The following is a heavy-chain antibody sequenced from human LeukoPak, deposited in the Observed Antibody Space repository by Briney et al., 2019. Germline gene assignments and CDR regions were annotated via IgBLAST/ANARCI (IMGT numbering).Heavy chain of an antibody. CDR3: AGDTEGTIVVVPAAKY. V-gene: IGHV3-48*03. D-gene: IGHD2-2*01. CDR1: GFTFSSYE. CDR2: ISSSGSTI. J-gene: IGHJ4*02. Sequence: GGSLRLSCAASGFTFSSYEMNWVRQAPGKGPEWVSYISSSGSTIYYADSVKGRFTISRDNAKNSLYLQMNSLRAEDTAVYYCAGDTEGTIVVVPAAKYWGQGTLVTVSS.